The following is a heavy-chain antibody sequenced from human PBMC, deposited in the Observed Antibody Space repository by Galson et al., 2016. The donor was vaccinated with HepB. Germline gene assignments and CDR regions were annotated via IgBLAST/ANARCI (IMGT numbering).Heavy chain of an antibody. J-gene: IGHJ4*02. Sequence: SETLSLTCTVSGGSISNYYWSWIRQPPGKGLEWIGYIYYSGSAKYNPSLKSRVTISMDTSKNQFSLRLNSLTAADTAVYYCARHELGSGPQLNWGQGILVTVSS. CDR3: ARHELGSGPQLN. CDR1: GGSISNYY. D-gene: IGHD6-19*01. V-gene: IGHV4-59*08. CDR2: IYYSGSA.